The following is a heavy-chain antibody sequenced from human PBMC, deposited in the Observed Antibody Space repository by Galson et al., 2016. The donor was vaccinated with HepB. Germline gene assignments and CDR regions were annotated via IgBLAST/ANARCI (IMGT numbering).Heavy chain of an antibody. CDR1: GFTFSSYA. Sequence: SLRLSCAASGFTFSSYAIHWVRQAPGKGLEYVSAVTSNGGSTYYVDSVRGRFTISRDNSKNTLYLQMSSLRAEDTAVYYCVKGYCASTTCPRAIYFDYWGQGTLVAVSS. CDR3: VKGYCASTTCPRAIYFDY. CDR2: VTSNGGST. D-gene: IGHD2-2*01. J-gene: IGHJ4*02. V-gene: IGHV3-64D*06.